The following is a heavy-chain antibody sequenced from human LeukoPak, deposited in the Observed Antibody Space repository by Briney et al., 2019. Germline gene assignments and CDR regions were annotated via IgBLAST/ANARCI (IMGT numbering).Heavy chain of an antibody. J-gene: IGHJ6*02. CDR3: ARVTLGYSSSVDNYYYYGMDV. CDR1: GFPFSSFA. D-gene: IGHD6-13*01. Sequence: GGSLRLSCAASGFPFSSFALSWVRQAPGRGLEWVSAISGSVGSTYYADSVKGRFTISRDNSKNTLYLQMNSLRAEDTAVYYCARVTLGYSSSVDNYYYYGMDVWGQGTTVTVSS. CDR2: ISGSVGST. V-gene: IGHV3-23*01.